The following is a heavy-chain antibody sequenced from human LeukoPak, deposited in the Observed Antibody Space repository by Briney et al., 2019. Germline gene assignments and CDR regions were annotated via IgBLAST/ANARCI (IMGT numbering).Heavy chain of an antibody. V-gene: IGHV1-69*05. CDR1: GYTFTSYY. D-gene: IGHD1-26*01. CDR3: ARAPSPSGSYGSFDY. Sequence: GASVKVSCKASGYTFTSYYMHWVRQAPGQGLEWMGGIIPIFGTANYAQKFQGRVTITTDESTSTAYMELSSLRSEDTAMYYCARAPSPSGSYGSFDYWGQGTLVTVSS. CDR2: IIPIFGTA. J-gene: IGHJ4*02.